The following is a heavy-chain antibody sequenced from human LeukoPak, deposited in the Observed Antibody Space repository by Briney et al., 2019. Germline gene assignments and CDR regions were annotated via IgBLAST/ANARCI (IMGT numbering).Heavy chain of an antibody. CDR1: GFTFSSYS. CDR3: ASDVDTAMVPDY. D-gene: IGHD5-18*01. V-gene: IGHV3-21*01. Sequence: GGSLRLSCAASGFTFSSYSMTWVRQPPGKGLEWVSSISSSSSYIYYADSVKGRFTISRDNAKNSLYLQMNSLRAEDTAVYYCASDVDTAMVPDYWGQGTLVTVSS. CDR2: ISSSSSYI. J-gene: IGHJ4*02.